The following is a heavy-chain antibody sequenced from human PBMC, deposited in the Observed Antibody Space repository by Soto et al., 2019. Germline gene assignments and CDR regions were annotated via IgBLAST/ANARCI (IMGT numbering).Heavy chain of an antibody. V-gene: IGHV1-69*01. CDR3: ARGWGYDSTDYYYAY. CDR2: IIPIFGTA. CDR1: GGSFNRHT. D-gene: IGHD3-22*01. Sequence: QVQLVQSGAEVRKPGSSVRVSCKASGGSFNRHTISWVRQAPGQGLEWMGGIIPIFGTANHAQKFQGRVTIIEDESTSTVYMELSSLRSDDTAICYCARGWGYDSTDYYYAYWGQGTLVIVSS. J-gene: IGHJ4*02.